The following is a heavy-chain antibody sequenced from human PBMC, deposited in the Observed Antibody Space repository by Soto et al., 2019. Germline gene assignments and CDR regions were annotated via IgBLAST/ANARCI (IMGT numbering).Heavy chain of an antibody. CDR1: GFTFNNYA. CDR3: TKDPICRGGSCYGRWDWFDP. CDR2: ISGSGGST. D-gene: IGHD2-15*01. Sequence: GGSLRLSCAASGFTFNNYAMSWVRQAPGTGLEWVSGISGSGGSTYYTDSVKGRFTISRDNAKNTVYLQMNSLRAEDTAVYYCTKDPICRGGSCYGRWDWFDPWGQGTLVTVSS. J-gene: IGHJ5*02. V-gene: IGHV3-23*01.